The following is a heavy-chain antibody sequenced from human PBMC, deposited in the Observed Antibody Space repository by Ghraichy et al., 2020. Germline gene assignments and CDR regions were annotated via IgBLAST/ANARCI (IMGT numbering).Heavy chain of an antibody. V-gene: IGHV3-30-3*01. J-gene: IGHJ3*02. D-gene: IGHD6-13*01. CDR3: ARDSIVYSSSSAFDI. CDR2: ISYDGSNK. CDR1: GFTFSSYA. Sequence: GGSLRLSCAASGFTFSSYAMHWVRQAPGKGLEWVAVISYDGSNKYYADSVKGRFTISRDNSKNTLYLQMNSLRAEDTAVYYCARDSIVYSSSSAFDIWGQGTMVTVSS.